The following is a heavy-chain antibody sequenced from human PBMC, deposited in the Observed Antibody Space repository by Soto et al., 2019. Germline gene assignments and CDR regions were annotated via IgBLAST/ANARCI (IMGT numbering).Heavy chain of an antibody. CDR1: GFTFSSYA. D-gene: IGHD3-3*01. CDR3: AKVAFLNYDFWSGYPAATYFDY. CDR2: ISGSGGST. V-gene: IGHV3-23*01. Sequence: EVQLLESGGGLVQPGGSLRLSCAASGFTFSSYAMSWVRQAPGKGLEWVSAISGSGGSTYYEDSVKGRFTISRDNSKNTLYLQMNSLGPEETAVYYRAKVAFLNYDFWSGYPAATYFDYWGQGTLVTVSS. J-gene: IGHJ4*02.